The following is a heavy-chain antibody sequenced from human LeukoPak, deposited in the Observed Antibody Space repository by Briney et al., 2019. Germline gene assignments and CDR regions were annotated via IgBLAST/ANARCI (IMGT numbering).Heavy chain of an antibody. J-gene: IGHJ3*02. CDR2: IRSTSRTI. CDR3: ARQRQDDYNFDGFDI. Sequence: QAGGSLRLSCVASGFMFSNYHMNWVRQAPGKGLEWVSYIRSTSRTIYYLDSVKGRFTISRDNAKNSVYLQMDSLRDEDTAVYYCARQRQDDYNFDGFDIWGQGTMVTVSS. V-gene: IGHV3-48*02. D-gene: IGHD5-24*01. CDR1: GFMFSNYH.